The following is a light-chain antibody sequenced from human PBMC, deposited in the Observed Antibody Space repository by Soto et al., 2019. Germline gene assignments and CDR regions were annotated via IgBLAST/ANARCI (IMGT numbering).Light chain of an antibody. J-gene: IGKJ4*01. CDR3: QQSYKTPLT. CDR2: TAS. CDR1: QSISIF. V-gene: IGKV1-39*01. Sequence: DIKMTQSPSSLSASVGDRVTITCRASQSISIFLNWYQHKPGKPPTLLIYTASSLQSGVPSRFSGSGSGTDCTLTISSLQPEDVATYYCQQSYKTPLTLGGGTKVDIK.